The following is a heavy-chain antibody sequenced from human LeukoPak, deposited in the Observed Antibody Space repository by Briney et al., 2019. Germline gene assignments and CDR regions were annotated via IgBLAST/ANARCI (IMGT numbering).Heavy chain of an antibody. CDR3: ARGPPVYGGSCYGY. Sequence: ASVKVSCKASGYTFSGYGFSWVRQAPGQGLEWMGWISAYSGNTKYAQKYQARVTLTTDTSTSTAYMELRSLRSDDTAVYYCARGPPVYGGSCYGYWGQGTLVTVSS. CDR1: GYTFSGYG. V-gene: IGHV1-18*01. CDR2: ISAYSGNT. D-gene: IGHD2-15*01. J-gene: IGHJ4*02.